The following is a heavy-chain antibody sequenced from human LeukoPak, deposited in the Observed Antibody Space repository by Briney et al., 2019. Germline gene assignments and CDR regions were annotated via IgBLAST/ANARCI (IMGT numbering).Heavy chain of an antibody. Sequence: GGSLRLSRAASGLTFSRYGMSWVRQAPGKGLEWVSAITDTGSTTYYADSVKGRFTISRDNTKNTVYLQMNCLRVGDPAVYYCAKRVPYSSSSVYFDCWGQGTLVTVSS. D-gene: IGHD6-6*01. CDR1: GLTFSRYG. CDR3: AKRVPYSSSSVYFDC. V-gene: IGHV3-23*01. J-gene: IGHJ4*02. CDR2: ITDTGSTT.